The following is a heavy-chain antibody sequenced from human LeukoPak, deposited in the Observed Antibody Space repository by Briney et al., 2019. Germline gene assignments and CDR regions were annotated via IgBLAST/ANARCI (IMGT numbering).Heavy chain of an antibody. CDR3: ARDPDTSGHFSWFDP. V-gene: IGHV3-33*01. CDR1: GFPFSSYG. Sequence: GGSLRLSRAASGFPFSSYGMHWVRQAPGKGLEWMAGIWYHGNKAHYADTVEGRFTISRDNSNNALFLQMNSLRADDTAVYYCARDPDTSGHFSWFDPWGQGTLVTVSS. CDR2: IWYHGNKA. J-gene: IGHJ5*02. D-gene: IGHD6-19*01.